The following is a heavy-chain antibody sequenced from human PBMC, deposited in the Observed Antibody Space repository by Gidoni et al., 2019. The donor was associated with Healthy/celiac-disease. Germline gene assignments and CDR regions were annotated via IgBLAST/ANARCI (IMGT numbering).Heavy chain of an antibody. J-gene: IGHJ5*02. Sequence: QVQLVESGVGLVQPVRSLTLSCSASGFTFSSYGMHWARQAPGTGLEWGAVISDDGSNKYDAESVKGRFTIARDNSTNTLYLQMNSLRAEDTAVYYCALGRGDPWGQGTLVTVSS. CDR2: ISDDGSNK. D-gene: IGHD1-26*01. CDR1: GFTFSSYG. V-gene: IGHV3-30*03. CDR3: ALGRGDP.